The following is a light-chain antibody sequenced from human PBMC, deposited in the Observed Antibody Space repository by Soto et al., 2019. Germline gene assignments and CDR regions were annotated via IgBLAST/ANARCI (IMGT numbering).Light chain of an antibody. Sequence: QSALTQPPSASGSPGQSVTISCTGTSSDVGGYNYVSWYQQHPGKAPKLMIYEVNKRPSGVPDRFSGSKSGNTASLTVSGLQAEAEGAYYCSSQAGSKRVFGTGTKGTGL. CDR3: SSQAGSKRV. CDR2: EVN. J-gene: IGLJ1*01. CDR1: SSDVGGYNY. V-gene: IGLV2-8*01.